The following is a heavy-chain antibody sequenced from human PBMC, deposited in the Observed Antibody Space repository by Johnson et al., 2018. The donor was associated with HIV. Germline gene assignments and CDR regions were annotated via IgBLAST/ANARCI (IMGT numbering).Heavy chain of an antibody. CDR2: MWYDGSNK. CDR3: ARGGGGTVVVTIGGAFDI. J-gene: IGHJ3*02. Sequence: QVQLVESGGGVVQPGRSLRLSCAASGFTISNYGMHWVRQAPGKGLEWVAVMWYDGSNKYYADSVKGRLIISRDNSKNTLLLQMNSLRAEDTAVYYCARGGGGTVVVTIGGAFDIWGQGTMVTVSS. CDR1: GFTISNYG. D-gene: IGHD2-21*02. V-gene: IGHV3-33*01.